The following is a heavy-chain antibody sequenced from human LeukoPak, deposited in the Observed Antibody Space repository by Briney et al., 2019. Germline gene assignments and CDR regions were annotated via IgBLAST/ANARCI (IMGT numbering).Heavy chain of an antibody. J-gene: IGHJ6*02. V-gene: IGHV1-46*01. Sequence: ASVKVSCKASGYIFTSYYIHWVRQAPGQGLEWMGIINCSGGGTGYAPAFQGRITMTRDTSTSTAYMELSSLRSEDTAVYYCARDRHLLAAAEAYYYYYGMDVWGQGTTVTVSS. CDR3: ARDRHLLAAAEAYYYYYGMDV. D-gene: IGHD6-13*01. CDR1: GYIFTSYY. CDR2: INCSGGGT.